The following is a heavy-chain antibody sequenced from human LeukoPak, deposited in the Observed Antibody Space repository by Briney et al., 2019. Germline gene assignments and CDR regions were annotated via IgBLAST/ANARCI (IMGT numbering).Heavy chain of an antibody. V-gene: IGHV1-69*04. CDR2: IIPILGIA. CDR3: ARDQDYYDSSGYPTNVPLDY. J-gene: IGHJ4*02. Sequence: ASVKVSCKASGGTFSSYTISWVRQAPGQGLEWMGRIIPILGIANYAQKFQGRVTITADKSTSTAYMELSSLRSEDTAVYYCARDQDYYDSSGYPTNVPLDYWGQGTLVTVSS. D-gene: IGHD3-22*01. CDR1: GGTFSSYT.